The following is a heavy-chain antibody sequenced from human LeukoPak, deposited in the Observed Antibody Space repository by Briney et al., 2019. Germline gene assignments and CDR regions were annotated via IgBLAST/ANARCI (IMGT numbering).Heavy chain of an antibody. D-gene: IGHD2-2*01. Sequence: PGGSLRLSCAASGFTFSSYAMHWVRQAPGKGLEWVAVISYDGSNKYYADSVKGRFTISRDNSKNTLYLQMNSLRAEDTAVYYCARDAKYRLLFVGAFDIWGQGTMVTVSS. J-gene: IGHJ3*02. CDR1: GFTFSSYA. CDR2: ISYDGSNK. V-gene: IGHV3-30-3*01. CDR3: ARDAKYRLLFVGAFDI.